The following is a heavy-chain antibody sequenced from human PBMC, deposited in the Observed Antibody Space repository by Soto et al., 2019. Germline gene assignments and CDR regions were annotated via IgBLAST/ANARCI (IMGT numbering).Heavy chain of an antibody. J-gene: IGHJ6*03. CDR3: ARGGEVLRYFDWLPNADYYYYYMDV. Sequence: SETLSLTCTVSGGSISSYYWSWIRQPPGKGLEWIGYIYYSGSTNYNPSLKSRVTISVDTSKNQFSLKLSSVTAADTAVYYCARGGEVLRYFDWLPNADYYYYYMDVWGKGTTVTVSS. D-gene: IGHD3-9*01. CDR1: GGSISSYY. V-gene: IGHV4-59*01. CDR2: IYYSGST.